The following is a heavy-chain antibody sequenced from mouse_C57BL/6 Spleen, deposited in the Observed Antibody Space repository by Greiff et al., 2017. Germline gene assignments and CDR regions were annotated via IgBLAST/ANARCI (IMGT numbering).Heavy chain of an antibody. CDR1: GFNITDDY. Sequence: EVKLVESGAELVRPGASVKLSCTASGFNITDDYMHWVTQRPEQGLEWIGWIDPENGDTAYASKFQGTATLTADTSTNTAYLQLSSLTSEDTAVYYCTTGLLRAWFAYWGQGTLVTVSA. CDR2: IDPENGDT. V-gene: IGHV14-4*01. D-gene: IGHD1-1*01. CDR3: TTGLLRAWFAY. J-gene: IGHJ3*01.